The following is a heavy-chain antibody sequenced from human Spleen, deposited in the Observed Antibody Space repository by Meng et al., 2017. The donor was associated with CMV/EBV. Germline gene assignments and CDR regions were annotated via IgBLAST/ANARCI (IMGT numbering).Heavy chain of an antibody. CDR1: GYTFSDYY. V-gene: IGHV1-2*02. Sequence: ASVKVSCKASGYTFSDYYVNWVRQAPGQGLEWMGWINPKGGGTKYAQKFQDRVTMTRDTSTSTAYMELSRLRFDDTAVYYCARAIYDYIWGSYRPLDYWGQGTLVTVSS. J-gene: IGHJ4*02. D-gene: IGHD3-16*02. CDR2: INPKGGGT. CDR3: ARAIYDYIWGSYRPLDY.